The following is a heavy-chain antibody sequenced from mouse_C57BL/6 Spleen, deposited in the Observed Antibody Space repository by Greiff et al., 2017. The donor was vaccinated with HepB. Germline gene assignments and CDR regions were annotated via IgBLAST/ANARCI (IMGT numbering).Heavy chain of an antibody. Sequence: QVQLKQPGAELVKPGASVKLSCKASGYTFTSYWLHWVKQRPGQGLEWIGMIHPNSGSTNYNEKFKSKATLTVDKSSSTAYMQLSSLTSEDSAVYYCARDKAGWYFDVWGTGTTVTVSS. CDR2: IHPNSGST. J-gene: IGHJ1*03. CDR3: ARDKAGWYFDV. V-gene: IGHV1-64*01. CDR1: GYTFTSYW.